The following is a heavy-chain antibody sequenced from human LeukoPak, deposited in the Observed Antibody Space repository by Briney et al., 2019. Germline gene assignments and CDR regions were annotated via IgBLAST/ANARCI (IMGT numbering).Heavy chain of an antibody. CDR3: AKRSYCSISSCLFDP. V-gene: IGHV3-23*01. J-gene: IGHJ5*02. D-gene: IGHD2-2*01. CDR2: ISSNGVST. Sequence: GGSLRLSCAASGFTFTSYATSCVRQAPGKGLEWVSTISSNGVSTYYADSVNGRFTISRDNSKNTLYLQMNTLRVEDTALYYSAKRSYCSISSCLFDPWGQGTLVTVSS. CDR1: GFTFTSYA.